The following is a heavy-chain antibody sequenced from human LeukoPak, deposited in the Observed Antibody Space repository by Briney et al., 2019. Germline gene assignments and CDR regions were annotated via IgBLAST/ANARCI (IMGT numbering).Heavy chain of an antibody. Sequence: GGSLRLSCAASGFTFSSYAMHWVRQAPGKGLEWVAVISYDGSNKYYADSVKGRFTISRDNSKNTLYLQMNSLRVEDTAVYYCAKDRGSGYLDYWGQGTLVTVSS. J-gene: IGHJ4*02. D-gene: IGHD6-19*01. CDR3: AKDRGSGYLDY. CDR1: GFTFSSYA. CDR2: ISYDGSNK. V-gene: IGHV3-30-3*01.